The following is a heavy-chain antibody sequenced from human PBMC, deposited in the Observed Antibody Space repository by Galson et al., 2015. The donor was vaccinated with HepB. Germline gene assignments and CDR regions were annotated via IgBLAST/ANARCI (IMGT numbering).Heavy chain of an antibody. D-gene: IGHD5-24*01. Sequence: SLRLSCAASGFTFSSYAMHWVRQAPGKGLEWVAVISYDGSNKYYADSVKGRFTISRDNSKNTLYLQMNSLRAEDTAVYYCARDGDGPTRLGGSWDYWGQGTLVTVSS. V-gene: IGHV3-30-3*01. CDR1: GFTFSSYA. J-gene: IGHJ4*02. CDR2: ISYDGSNK. CDR3: ARDGDGPTRLGGSWDY.